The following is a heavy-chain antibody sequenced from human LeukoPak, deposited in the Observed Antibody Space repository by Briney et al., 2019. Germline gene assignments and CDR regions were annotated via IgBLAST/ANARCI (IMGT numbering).Heavy chain of an antibody. CDR1: GYTFTDYY. Sequence: ASVKVSCKASGYTFTDYYIHWVRQAPGQGLEWMGWINPDSGGTNYAQNFQGRVTMTRDTSISTAYMELSRLRSDDTAVYYCARDLRSCSGGECYEYKWFDPWGQGTLVTVSS. D-gene: IGHD2-21*01. V-gene: IGHV1-2*02. CDR2: INPDSGGT. CDR3: ARDLRSCSGGECYEYKWFDP. J-gene: IGHJ5*02.